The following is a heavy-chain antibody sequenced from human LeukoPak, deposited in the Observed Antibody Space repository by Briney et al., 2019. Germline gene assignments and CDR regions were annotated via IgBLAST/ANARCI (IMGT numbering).Heavy chain of an antibody. J-gene: IGHJ4*02. CDR3: ARDIGYCSSTSCYI. D-gene: IGHD2-2*02. CDR1: GGSIGSYY. Sequence: SETLSLTCTVSGGSIGSYYWSWIRQPAGKGLEWIGRIYTSGSTNYNPSPKSRVTMSVDTSKNQFSLKLSSVTAADTAVYYCARDIGYCSSTSCYIWGQGTLVTVSS. V-gene: IGHV4-4*07. CDR2: IYTSGST.